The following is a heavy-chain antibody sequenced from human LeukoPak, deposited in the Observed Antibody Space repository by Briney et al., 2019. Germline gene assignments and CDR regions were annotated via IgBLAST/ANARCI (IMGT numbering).Heavy chain of an antibody. CDR2: IYHSGTT. Sequence: SETLSLTCAVSGDSITSHNWWSWVRQSPGKGLEWIGEIYHSGTTNYSPSLKSRVTISVDKFKNQLSLRLTSVTAADTAVYFCASCLFDYYYFDQWGQGTLVTVSS. J-gene: IGHJ4*02. CDR3: ASCLFDYYYFDQ. D-gene: IGHD3-10*01. V-gene: IGHV4-4*02. CDR1: GDSITSHNW.